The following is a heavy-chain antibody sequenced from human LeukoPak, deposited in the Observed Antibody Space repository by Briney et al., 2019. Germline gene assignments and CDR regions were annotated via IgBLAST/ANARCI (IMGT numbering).Heavy chain of an antibody. Sequence: GASVKVSCKASGYTFTGYYMHWVRQAPGQGLEWMGWINPNSGGTNYAQKFQGWVTMTRDTSISTAYMELSRLRSDDTAVYYCAGGGEVVVSARGYFDYWGQGTLVTVSS. CDR2: INPNSGGT. CDR1: GYTFTGYY. D-gene: IGHD2-15*01. CDR3: AGGGEVVVSARGYFDY. V-gene: IGHV1-2*04. J-gene: IGHJ4*02.